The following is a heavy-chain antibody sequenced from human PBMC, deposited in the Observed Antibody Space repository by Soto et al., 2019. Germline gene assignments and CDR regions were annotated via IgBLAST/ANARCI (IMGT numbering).Heavy chain of an antibody. J-gene: IGHJ5*02. D-gene: IGHD3-9*01. Sequence: SVKVSCEASGVTFTSSAVQWVRQARGQRLEWIGWIVVGSGNTNYAQKFQERVTITRDMSTSTAYMELSSLRSEDTAVYYCAAEYYDILTGYYSTVHWFDPWGQGTLVTVSS. CDR3: AAEYYDILTGYYSTVHWFDP. CDR2: IVVGSGNT. V-gene: IGHV1-58*01. CDR1: GVTFTSSA.